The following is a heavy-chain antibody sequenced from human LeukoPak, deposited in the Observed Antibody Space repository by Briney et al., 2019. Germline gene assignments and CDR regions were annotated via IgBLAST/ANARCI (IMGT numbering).Heavy chain of an antibody. Sequence: SETLSLTCTVSGGSISSYYWSWIRQPPGKGLEWIGYIYYSGSTNYNPSLKGRVTISVDTSKNQFSLKLSSVTAADTAVYYCARDRTGSYWGQGTLVTVSS. V-gene: IGHV4-59*01. CDR2: IYYSGST. D-gene: IGHD1-14*01. CDR1: GGSISSYY. J-gene: IGHJ4*02. CDR3: ARDRTGSY.